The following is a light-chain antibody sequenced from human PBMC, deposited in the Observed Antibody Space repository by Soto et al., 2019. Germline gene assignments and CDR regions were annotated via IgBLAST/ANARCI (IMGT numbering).Light chain of an antibody. CDR2: KAS. V-gene: IGKV1-5*03. CDR3: QHYNSYSEA. CDR1: QTISSW. Sequence: DIQMTQSPSTLSGSVEDRVTITGRASQTISSWLAWYQQKPGKAPKLLIYKASTLKSGVPSRFSGSGSGTEFTLTISSLQPDDFATYYCQHYNSYSEAFGQGTKVDIK. J-gene: IGKJ1*01.